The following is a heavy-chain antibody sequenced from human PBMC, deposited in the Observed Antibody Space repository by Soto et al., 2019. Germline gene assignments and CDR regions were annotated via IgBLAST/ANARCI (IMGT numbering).Heavy chain of an antibody. Sequence: GGSLRLSCAASGFTFDDYTMRWVRQGPGKGLEWVSLISWDGTSPYYADSVKGRFTISRDNTKNSLYLQMNSLRPDDTALYYCAKGDGASYCSSASCSIDYWGQGTLVTVSS. V-gene: IGHV3-43*01. CDR1: GFTFDDYT. J-gene: IGHJ4*02. CDR2: ISWDGTSP. CDR3: AKGDGASYCSSASCSIDY. D-gene: IGHD2-2*01.